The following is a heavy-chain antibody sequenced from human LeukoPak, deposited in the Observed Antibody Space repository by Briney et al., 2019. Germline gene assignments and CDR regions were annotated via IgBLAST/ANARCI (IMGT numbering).Heavy chain of an antibody. J-gene: IGHJ4*02. Sequence: PGGSLRLSCAASGFTFSSYGMHWVRQAPGKGLEWVAFIRYDGSNKYYADSVKGRFTISRDNSKNTLYLQMNSLRAEDTAVYYCAKESAAVWSQYYFDYWGRGTLVTVSS. CDR2: IRYDGSNK. D-gene: IGHD6-13*01. V-gene: IGHV3-30*02. CDR3: AKESAAVWSQYYFDY. CDR1: GFTFSSYG.